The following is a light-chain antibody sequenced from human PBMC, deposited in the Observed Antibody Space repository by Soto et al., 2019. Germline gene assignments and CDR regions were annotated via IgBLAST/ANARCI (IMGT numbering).Light chain of an antibody. CDR1: QSISSDS. J-gene: IGKJ2*01. CDR3: QRIA. V-gene: IGKV3-20*01. Sequence: EIVLTQSPGTLSLSPGERATLYCRASQSISSDSLAWYQQRPGQPPRLLIYGTSSRATGIPDRFGGSGSGTDFTLTISRLEPEDFAVYYCQRIAFGQGTKLEI. CDR2: GTS.